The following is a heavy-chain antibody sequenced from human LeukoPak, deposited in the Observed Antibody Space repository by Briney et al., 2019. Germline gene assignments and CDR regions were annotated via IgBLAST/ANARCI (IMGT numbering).Heavy chain of an antibody. J-gene: IGHJ5*02. CDR1: GGSISSGGYS. Sequence: SETLSLTCAVSGGSISSGGYSWSWIRQPPGKGLEWIGYIYHSGSTYYNPSLKSRVTISVDRSKNQFSLKLSSVTAADTAVYYCARGPFQRVDLIRRDWFDPWGQGTLVTVSS. CDR2: IYHSGST. D-gene: IGHD6-25*01. V-gene: IGHV4-30-2*01. CDR3: ARGPFQRVDLIRRDWFDP.